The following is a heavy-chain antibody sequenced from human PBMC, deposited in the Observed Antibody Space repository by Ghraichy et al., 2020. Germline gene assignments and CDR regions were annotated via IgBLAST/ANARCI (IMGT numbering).Heavy chain of an antibody. Sequence: SETLSLTCTVSGGSFSSSSYYWAWIRQPPGRGLEWIGSFYYGGTTYYNPSLKSRVTISVDTSKNQFSLMLSSVTAADTAVYYCARRAHRDDPPKWGQGTLVTVSS. CDR3: ARRAHRDDPPK. CDR1: GGSFSSSSYY. CDR2: FYYGGTT. J-gene: IGHJ4*02. V-gene: IGHV4-39*01. D-gene: IGHD1-1*01.